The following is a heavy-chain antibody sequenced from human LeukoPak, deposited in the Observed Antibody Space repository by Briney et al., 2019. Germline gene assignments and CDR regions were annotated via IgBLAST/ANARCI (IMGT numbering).Heavy chain of an antibody. D-gene: IGHD6-6*01. V-gene: IGHV4-59*01. Sequence: PSETLSLTCTVSGGSISSYYWSWIRQPPRKGLEWIGYIYYSGSTNYNPSLKSRVTISVDTSKNQFSLKLSSVTAADTAVYYCARAVEYSSSSFDYWGQGTLVTVSS. CDR2: IYYSGST. CDR1: GGSISSYY. CDR3: ARAVEYSSSSFDY. J-gene: IGHJ4*02.